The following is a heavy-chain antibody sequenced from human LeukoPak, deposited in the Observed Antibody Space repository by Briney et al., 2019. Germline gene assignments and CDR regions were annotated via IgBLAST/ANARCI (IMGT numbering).Heavy chain of an antibody. CDR3: ARTGSSAAAALQLDY. CDR2: VNPSSTTI. J-gene: IGHJ4*02. Sequence: GGSLRLSCAASGFTFTTYSMSWVRQAPGKGLEWVSYVNPSSTTIYYADSVKGRFTISRDTAKNSLFLQMNSRRDEDTAVYYCARTGSSAAAALQLDYWGQGTLVSVSS. CDR1: GFTFTTYS. V-gene: IGHV3-48*02. D-gene: IGHD6-13*01.